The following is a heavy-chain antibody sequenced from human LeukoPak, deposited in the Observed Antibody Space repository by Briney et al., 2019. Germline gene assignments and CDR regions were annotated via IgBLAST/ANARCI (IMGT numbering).Heavy chain of an antibody. D-gene: IGHD4-23*01. V-gene: IGHV3-74*03. CDR1: GFSFSSSW. Sequence: GGSLRLSCAASGFSFSSSWMHWVRQAPGKGLMWVSRISDDGTSTMYAASVKGRFTTSRSNAKNTLSLQMDSLTAEDTAVYYCARSYGGFDYWGQGVLVTVS. CDR2: ISDDGTST. CDR3: ARSYGGFDY. J-gene: IGHJ4*01.